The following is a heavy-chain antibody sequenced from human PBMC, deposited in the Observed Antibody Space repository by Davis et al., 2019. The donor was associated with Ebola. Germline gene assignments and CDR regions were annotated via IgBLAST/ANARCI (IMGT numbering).Heavy chain of an antibody. CDR2: IYPGDSDT. J-gene: IGHJ4*02. Sequence: PGGSLRLSCKGSGYSFTTYWIGWVRQMPGKGLEWMGIIYPGDSDTRYSPSFQGRVTISADKSISTAYLQLSSLKAPDTAMYYCARHVFDSSGSLLDYWGQGSLVTVSS. D-gene: IGHD3-22*01. CDR3: ARHVFDSSGSLLDY. V-gene: IGHV5-51*01. CDR1: GYSFTTYW.